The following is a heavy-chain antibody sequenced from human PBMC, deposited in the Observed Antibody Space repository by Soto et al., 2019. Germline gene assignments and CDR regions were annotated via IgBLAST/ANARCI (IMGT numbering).Heavy chain of an antibody. D-gene: IGHD3-10*01. J-gene: IGHJ6*02. CDR2: SFYSGIT. V-gene: IGHV4-30-4*01. CDR3: ARWSGVGVAGMDV. Sequence: QVQLQESGPRLVKPLQTLSLTCTVSGDSINSGDYYWSWIRQPPGRGLEWVGYSFYSGITDYNPSLKSRMTKSMDTSKNQFSLGLNSVTAADTAVYFCARWSGVGVAGMDVWGQGTTVSVSS. CDR1: GDSINSGDYY.